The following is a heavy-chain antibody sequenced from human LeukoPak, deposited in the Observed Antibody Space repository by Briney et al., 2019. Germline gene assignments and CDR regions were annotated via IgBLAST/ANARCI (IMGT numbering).Heavy chain of an antibody. CDR1: GFTFNNYA. CDR3: ARDPGDRWFFDL. J-gene: IGHJ2*01. V-gene: IGHV3-23*01. D-gene: IGHD7-27*01. Sequence: GGSLRLSCAASGFTFNNYAMDWVRQAPGRGLEWVSLISRSGATTYYADSVKGRFTISRDNSRNTLYLQTTSLRAEDTAVYYCARDPGDRWFFDLWGRGTLVTVSS. CDR2: ISRSGATT.